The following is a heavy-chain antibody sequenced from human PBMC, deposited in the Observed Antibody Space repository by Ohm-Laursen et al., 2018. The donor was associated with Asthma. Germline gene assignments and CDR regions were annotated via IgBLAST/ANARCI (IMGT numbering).Heavy chain of an antibody. Sequence: SLRLSCAASGFTFSSYSVNWVRQAPGKGPEWLSYISSSSSTIYYADSVKGRFTISRDNAKNSLYLQMNSLRDEDTAVYYCARAGGYCSSTSCYPRWFDPWGQGTLVTVSS. D-gene: IGHD2-2*01. V-gene: IGHV3-48*02. CDR3: ARAGGYCSSTSCYPRWFDP. CDR1: GFTFSSYS. J-gene: IGHJ5*02. CDR2: ISSSSSTI.